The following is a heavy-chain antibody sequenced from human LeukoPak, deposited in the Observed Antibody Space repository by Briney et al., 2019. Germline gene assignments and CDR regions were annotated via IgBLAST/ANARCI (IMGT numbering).Heavy chain of an antibody. CDR1: GFTFSDCS. J-gene: IGHJ4*02. CDR2: IDIRSGHT. CDR3: ARMYYYYDSSDYFPGDPLFDY. D-gene: IGHD3-22*01. Sequence: PGGSLRLSCAASGFTFSDCSMSWIRQAPGKGLEWLAYIDIRSGHTNYAESVKGRFTISRDNAENSVYLQMNSLRTEGTAVYYCARMYYYYDSSDYFPGDPLFDYCGQGMLVAVSS. V-gene: IGHV3-11*06.